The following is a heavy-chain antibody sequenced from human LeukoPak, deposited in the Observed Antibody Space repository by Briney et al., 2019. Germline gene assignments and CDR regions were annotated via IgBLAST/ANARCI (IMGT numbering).Heavy chain of an antibody. CDR3: TSDTYYYDSTGLGHWFDP. D-gene: IGHD3-22*01. J-gene: IGHJ5*02. Sequence: GASVKVSCKASGGTFSSYAISWVRQAPGQGLEWMGGIIPIFGTANYAQKFQGRVTITADKSTSTAYMELSSLRSDDTAVYYCTSDTYYYDSTGLGHWFDPWAREPWSPSPQ. V-gene: IGHV1-69*06. CDR2: IIPIFGTA. CDR1: GGTFSSYA.